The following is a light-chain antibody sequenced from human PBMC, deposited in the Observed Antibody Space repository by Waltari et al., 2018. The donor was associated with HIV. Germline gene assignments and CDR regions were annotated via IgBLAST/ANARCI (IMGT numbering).Light chain of an antibody. CDR2: DAS. CDR1: QNINTY. CDR3: QQRSEWPLT. J-gene: IGKJ4*01. V-gene: IGKV3-11*01. Sequence: EIVVTQSPATLSLSPGERASLSCRARQNINTYLAWYQLKSGQAPRLLMYDASNRATGIPDRFSGSGSGTDFTLTITSLEPEDFAVYYCQQRSEWPLTFGGGTKVEI.